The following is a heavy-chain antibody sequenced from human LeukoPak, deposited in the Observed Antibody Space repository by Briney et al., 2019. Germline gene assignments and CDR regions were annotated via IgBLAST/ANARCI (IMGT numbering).Heavy chain of an antibody. J-gene: IGHJ3*02. CDR3: ARNTDAFDI. CDR2: IRYDGSNK. CDR1: GFTFSSYG. V-gene: IGHV3-30*02. Sequence: GGSLRLSCAASGFTFSSYGMHWVRQAPGKGLGGVAFIRYDGSNKYYADSVKGGFTISRDNSKNTLYLQMNSLRAEDTAVYYCARNTDAFDIWGQGTMVTVSS.